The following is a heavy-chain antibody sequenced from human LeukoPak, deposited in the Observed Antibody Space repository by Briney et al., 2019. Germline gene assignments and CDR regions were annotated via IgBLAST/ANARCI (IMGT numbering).Heavy chain of an antibody. CDR2: ISGSGGST. D-gene: IGHD3-22*01. V-gene: IGHV3-23*01. Sequence: QPGGSLRLSCAASGFTFSSYAMSWVRQAPGKGLEWVSAISGSGGSTYYADSVKGRFTISRDNSKNTPYLQMNSLRAEDTAVYYCAKEPYDSSGYEYYFDYWGQGTLVTVSS. CDR1: GFTFSSYA. CDR3: AKEPYDSSGYEYYFDY. J-gene: IGHJ4*02.